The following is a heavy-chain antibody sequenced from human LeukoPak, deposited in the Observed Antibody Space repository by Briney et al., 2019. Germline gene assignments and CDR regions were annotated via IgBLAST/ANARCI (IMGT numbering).Heavy chain of an antibody. Sequence: GGSLRLSCAASGFTFDDYGMSWVRQAPGKGLEWVANIKQDGSEKYYVDSVKGRFTISRDNAKNSLYLQMNSLRAEDTAVYYCARAGYDFWSVNFDYWGQGTLVTVSS. CDR1: GFTFDDYG. V-gene: IGHV3-7*01. CDR2: IKQDGSEK. CDR3: ARAGYDFWSVNFDY. D-gene: IGHD3-3*01. J-gene: IGHJ4*02.